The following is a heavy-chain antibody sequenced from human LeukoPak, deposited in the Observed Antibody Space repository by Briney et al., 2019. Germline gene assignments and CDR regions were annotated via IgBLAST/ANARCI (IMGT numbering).Heavy chain of an antibody. Sequence: GGSLRLSCAASGFTFSSYAMYWVRQSPGKGLEWVAVISYDESNKYYADSVKGRFTISRDNSKNTLYLQMNSLRAEDTAVYYCARDARTVGITMIVVGFDYWGQGTLVTVSS. D-gene: IGHD3-22*01. CDR3: ARDARTVGITMIVVGFDY. J-gene: IGHJ4*02. V-gene: IGHV3-30*04. CDR2: ISYDESNK. CDR1: GFTFSSYA.